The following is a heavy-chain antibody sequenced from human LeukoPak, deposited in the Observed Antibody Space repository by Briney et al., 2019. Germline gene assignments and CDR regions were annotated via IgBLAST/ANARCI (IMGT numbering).Heavy chain of an antibody. J-gene: IGHJ4*02. CDR2: IYSGGST. CDR3: ARAQQLTHFDY. Sequence: GGSLRLSCAASGFTVSSNYMSWVRQAPGKGLEWASVIYSGGSTYYADSVKGRFTISRDNSKNTLYLQMNSLRAEDTAVYYCARAQQLTHFDYWGQGTLVTVSS. D-gene: IGHD6-13*01. V-gene: IGHV3-53*01. CDR1: GFTVSSNY.